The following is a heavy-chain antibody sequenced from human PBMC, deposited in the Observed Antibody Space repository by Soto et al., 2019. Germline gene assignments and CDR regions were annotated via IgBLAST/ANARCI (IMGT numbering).Heavy chain of an antibody. CDR2: IYTSGST. J-gene: IGHJ6*02. CDR1: GGSISSYY. V-gene: IGHV4-4*07. CDR3: ARGPRIAAREIPDYYYYYGMDV. D-gene: IGHD6-6*01. Sequence: QVQLQESGPGLVKPSETLSLTCTVSGGSISSYYWSWIRQPAGKGLEWIGRIYTSGSTNYNPSLKSRVTISVDTSKKQFSLKLSSVTAADTAVYYCARGPRIAAREIPDYYYYYGMDVWGQGTTVTVSS.